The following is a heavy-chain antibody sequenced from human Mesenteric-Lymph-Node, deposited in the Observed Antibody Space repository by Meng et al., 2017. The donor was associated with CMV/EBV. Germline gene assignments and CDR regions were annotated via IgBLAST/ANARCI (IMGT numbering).Heavy chain of an antibody. V-gene: IGHV1-46*01. D-gene: IGHD3-22*01. CDR3: AGYNSAYPFYFDY. J-gene: IGHJ4*02. CDR2: INPSGGST. Sequence: ASVKVSCKTSGYTFTSHYMHWVRQAPGQGLEWVGIINPSGGSTTYAQKFQGRVTMTRDTSTSTVYMQLSSLKSEDTSVYYCAGYNSAYPFYFDYWGQGTLVTVSS. CDR1: GYTFTSHY.